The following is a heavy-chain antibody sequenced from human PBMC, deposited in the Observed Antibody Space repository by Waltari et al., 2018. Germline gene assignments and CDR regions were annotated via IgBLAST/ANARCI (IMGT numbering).Heavy chain of an antibody. CDR1: ERSLRGYT. J-gene: IGHJ4*02. Sequence: QVRLVQSGAEVRKPGSSVRVSCETSERSLRGYTFSWVRQAPGQGLEWMGGLHPSFGTPTYAQKFQGRLTISTGDNMRIAYMDLGGLTSQDTAIYFWSRGYRFDSSGRYYFDYWGQGTQVTVSS. V-gene: IGHV1-69*05. D-gene: IGHD6-19*01. CDR2: LHPSFGTP. CDR3: SRGYRFDSSGRYYFDY.